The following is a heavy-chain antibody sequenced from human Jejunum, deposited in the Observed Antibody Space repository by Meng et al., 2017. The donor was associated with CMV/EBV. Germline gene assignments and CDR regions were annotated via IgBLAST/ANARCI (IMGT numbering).Heavy chain of an antibody. J-gene: IGHJ6*02. Sequence: FTFETFGIHWVRQAPGKGLDWVANIWYDGASKYYEDSVEGRFTISRDDSKNTVYLQMNSLRAEDTAVYYCAKDKHTFSYSYGCDVWGQGTTVTVSS. V-gene: IGHV3-33*06. CDR1: FTFETFG. D-gene: IGHD5-18*01. CDR3: AKDKHTFSYSYGCDV. CDR2: IWYDGASK.